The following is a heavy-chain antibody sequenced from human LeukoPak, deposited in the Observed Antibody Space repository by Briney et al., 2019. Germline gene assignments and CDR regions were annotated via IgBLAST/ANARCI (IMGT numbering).Heavy chain of an antibody. V-gene: IGHV3-23*01. CDR1: GFTFSSYA. Sequence: GGSLRLSCAASGFTFSSYAMSWVRQAPGKGLEWVSAISGSGGSTYYADSVKGRFTISRDNSKSTLYLQMNSLRAEDTAVYYCAKDRRAIFGVVLDYWGQGTLVTVSS. D-gene: IGHD3-3*01. CDR2: ISGSGGST. J-gene: IGHJ4*02. CDR3: AKDRRAIFGVVLDY.